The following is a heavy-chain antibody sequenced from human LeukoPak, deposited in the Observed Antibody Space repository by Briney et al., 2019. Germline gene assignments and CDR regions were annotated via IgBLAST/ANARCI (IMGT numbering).Heavy chain of an antibody. V-gene: IGHV4-39*01. CDR1: VGSTSDSNSY. CDR3: ARRGFGYSLDV. CDR2: VYHNGNT. J-gene: IGHJ6*02. D-gene: IGHD3-16*01. Sequence: SGTLSLTCTVSVGSTSDSNSYWTWIRQPPGKGLEWIGSVYHNGNTYYIPSLKSRLTISVDTSKNQFSLRLSSVTAADAAVYFCARRGFGYSLDVWGQGTTVTVSS.